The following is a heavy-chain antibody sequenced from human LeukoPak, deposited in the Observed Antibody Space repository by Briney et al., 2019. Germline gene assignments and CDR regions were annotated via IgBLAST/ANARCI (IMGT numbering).Heavy chain of an antibody. CDR3: ARGARGYDILTGWGRVGWFDP. Sequence: SETLSLTCAVYGGSFSGYYWSWIRQPPGKGLEWIGEINHSGSTNYNPSLKSRVTISVDTSKNQFSLKLTSVTAADTAVYYCARGARGYDILTGWGRVGWFDPWGQGTLVTVSS. J-gene: IGHJ5*02. CDR1: GGSFSGYY. CDR2: INHSGST. V-gene: IGHV4-34*01. D-gene: IGHD3-9*01.